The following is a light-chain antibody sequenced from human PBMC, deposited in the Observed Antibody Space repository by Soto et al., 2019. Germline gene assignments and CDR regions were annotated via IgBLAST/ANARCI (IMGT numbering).Light chain of an antibody. V-gene: IGKV1-27*01. J-gene: IGKJ4*01. CDR2: AAS. CDR3: QKYNSAPLT. Sequence: DIQMTQSPSSLSASVGDRVTITCRACQVISNYLAWYQQKLWKVPKLLIYAASTLQSGVPSRFSGSGSGTDFTLTISSLQPEDVATYYCQKYNSAPLTFGGGTKVDIK. CDR1: QVISNY.